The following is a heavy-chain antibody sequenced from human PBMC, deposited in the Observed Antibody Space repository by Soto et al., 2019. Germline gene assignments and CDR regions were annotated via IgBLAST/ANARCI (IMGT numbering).Heavy chain of an antibody. J-gene: IGHJ6*02. D-gene: IGHD2-2*01. CDR3: ARDSGRSDVVPAAISAMDF. V-gene: IGHV1-69*04. Sequence: ASVKVSCKGSGGTFNRYTITWVRQAPGQGLEWMGRIIPMFGIASYAQNFQGRVTITADKSTSTAYMELSSLRSEDTAVYYCARDSGRSDVVPAAISAMDFWGQGTTVTVSS. CDR2: IIPMFGIA. CDR1: GGTFNRYT.